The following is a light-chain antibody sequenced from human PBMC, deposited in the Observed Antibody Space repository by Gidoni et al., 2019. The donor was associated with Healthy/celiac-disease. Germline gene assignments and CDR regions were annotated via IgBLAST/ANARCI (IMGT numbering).Light chain of an antibody. V-gene: IGLV2-14*01. J-gene: IGLJ2*01. CDR2: DVS. CDR3: SSYTSSSTPV. Sequence: QSALTQPASVSGSPGQSITISCTGTRSDVGGYNDVSWYQQHPGKAPKLMIYDVSNRPSGVSNRFSGSKSGNTASLTISGLQAEDEADYYCSSYTSSSTPVFGGGTKLTVL. CDR1: RSDVGGYND.